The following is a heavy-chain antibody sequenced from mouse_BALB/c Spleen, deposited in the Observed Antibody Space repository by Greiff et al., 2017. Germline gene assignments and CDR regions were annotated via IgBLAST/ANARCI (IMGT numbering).Heavy chain of an antibody. CDR2: ISSGGSYT. V-gene: IGHV5-6*01. CDR3: ARHEGHWYFDV. Sequence: EVQLVESGGDLVKPGGSLKLSCAASGFTFSSYGMSWVRQTPDKRLEWVATISSGGSYTYYPDSVKGRFTISRDNAKNTLYLQMSSLKSEDTAMYYCARHEGHWYFDVWGAGTTVTVSS. CDR1: GFTFSSYG. J-gene: IGHJ1*01.